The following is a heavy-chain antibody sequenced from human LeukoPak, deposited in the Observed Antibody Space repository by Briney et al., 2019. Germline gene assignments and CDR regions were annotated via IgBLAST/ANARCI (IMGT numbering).Heavy chain of an antibody. J-gene: IGHJ4*02. CDR3: AKGYYDYVWGSYRPSKTIRDITFPQTPHFDY. CDR1: GFTFDDYA. CDR2: ISGSGGST. D-gene: IGHD3-16*02. V-gene: IGHV3-23*01. Sequence: SGGSLRLSCAASGFTFDDYAMHWVRQTPGKGLEWVSAISGSGGSTYYADSVKGRFTISRDNSKNTLYLQMNSLRAEDTAVYYCAKGYYDYVWGSYRPSKTIRDITFPQTPHFDYWGQGTLVTVSS.